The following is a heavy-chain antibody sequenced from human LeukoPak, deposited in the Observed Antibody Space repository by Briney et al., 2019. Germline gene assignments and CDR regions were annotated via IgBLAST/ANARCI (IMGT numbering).Heavy chain of an antibody. V-gene: IGHV3-48*03. J-gene: IGHJ4*02. D-gene: IGHD3-16*02. CDR3: ASLGLRLGELSLYFAARPCIFDY. Sequence: GGSLRLSCAASGFTLNSYEMNWVRQAPGKGREWGSYISSSGSTIYYADSVKGRFTIYRDNAKNSLYLQMNSLRAEDTAVYYCASLGLRLGELSLYFAARPCIFDYWGQGTLVTVSS. CDR2: ISSSGSTI. CDR1: GFTLNSYE.